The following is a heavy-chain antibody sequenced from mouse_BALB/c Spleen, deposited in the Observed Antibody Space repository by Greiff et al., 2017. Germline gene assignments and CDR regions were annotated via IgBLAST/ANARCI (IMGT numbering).Heavy chain of an antibody. CDR2: ILPGSGST. CDR1: GYTFSSYW. V-gene: IGHV1-9*01. Sequence: QVQLKESGAELMKPGASVKISCKATGYTFSSYWIEWVKQRPGHGLEWIGGILPGSGSTNYNAKFKGKATFTADTSSNTAYMQLSSLTSEDSAVYYCEREGGPYWGQGTLVTVSA. J-gene: IGHJ3*01. CDR3: EREGGPY.